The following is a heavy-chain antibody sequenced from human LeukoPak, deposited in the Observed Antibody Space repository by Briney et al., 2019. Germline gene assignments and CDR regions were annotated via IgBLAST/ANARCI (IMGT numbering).Heavy chain of an antibody. D-gene: IGHD3-9*01. CDR1: GYSTNSAYY. CDR2: MYHSGIT. Sequence: SETLSLTCAVSGYSTNSAYYWGWIRQPPGKGLEWIASMYHSGITYYNSSLKSRATISVDTSKNQFSLKLNSVTAADTAVYYCAKDPRYFDWLLSESTDYWGQGTLVTVSS. CDR3: AKDPRYFDWLLSESTDY. J-gene: IGHJ4*02. V-gene: IGHV4-38-2*02.